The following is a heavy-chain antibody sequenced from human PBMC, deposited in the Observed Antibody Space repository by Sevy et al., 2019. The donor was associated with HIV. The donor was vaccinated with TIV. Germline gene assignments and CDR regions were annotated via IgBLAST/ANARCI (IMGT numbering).Heavy chain of an antibody. D-gene: IGHD4-17*01. Sequence: SGPTLVNPTQTLTLTCTFSGFSLSTSGVGVGWIRQPPGKALEWLALIYWDDNKRYSPSLGSRLTITKDTSKNQVVLTMTNMDPVDTATYYCAHSLYGDYIGGYFDYWGQGTLVTVSS. CDR1: GFSLSTSGVG. V-gene: IGHV2-5*02. CDR3: AHSLYGDYIGGYFDY. J-gene: IGHJ4*02. CDR2: IYWDDNK.